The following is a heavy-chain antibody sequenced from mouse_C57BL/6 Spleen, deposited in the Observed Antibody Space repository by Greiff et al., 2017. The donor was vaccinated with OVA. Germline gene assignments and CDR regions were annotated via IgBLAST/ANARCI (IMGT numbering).Heavy chain of an antibody. CDR1: GYTFTDYY. J-gene: IGHJ4*01. CDR2: INPNNGGT. D-gene: IGHD1-1*02. V-gene: IGHV1-26*01. Sequence: VQLQQSGPELVKPGASVKISCKASGYTFTDYYMNWVKQSHGKSLEWIGDINPNNGGTSYNQKFKGKATLTVDKSSSTAYMELRSLTSEDSAVYYCARDYGPAMDYWGQGTSVTVSS. CDR3: ARDYGPAMDY.